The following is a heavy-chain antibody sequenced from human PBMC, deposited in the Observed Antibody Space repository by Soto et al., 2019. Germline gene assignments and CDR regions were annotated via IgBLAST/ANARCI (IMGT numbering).Heavy chain of an antibody. CDR3: AREQSTGETNWFDP. CDR2: IIPVADRA. V-gene: IGHV1-69*08. CDR1: GGTLSTYT. J-gene: IGHJ5*02. Sequence: QVQLVQSGAEVKKPGSSVKVSCKASGGTLSTYTITWVRQAPGQGLEWMGRIIPVADRANYAQKFQGRVTITADKPTRTAYMELSSLKFEDTAVYYCAREQSTGETNWFDPWGPATLVTVAS.